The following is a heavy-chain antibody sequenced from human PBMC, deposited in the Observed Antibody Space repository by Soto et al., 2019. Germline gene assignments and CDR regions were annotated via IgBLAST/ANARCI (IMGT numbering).Heavy chain of an antibody. J-gene: IGHJ6*02. Sequence: QVHLVESGGGLVRPGGSLRLSCEASGFTFRDYYMTWFRQAPGKGLEWLSYIDSSTKYTNYADSVKGRFTISRDNAKNSLYLQMNSLRADDTAVYYCASEYYYTMDVWGQGTMVTVSS. V-gene: IGHV3-11*05. CDR2: IDSSTKYT. CDR1: GFTFRDYY. CDR3: ASEYYYTMDV.